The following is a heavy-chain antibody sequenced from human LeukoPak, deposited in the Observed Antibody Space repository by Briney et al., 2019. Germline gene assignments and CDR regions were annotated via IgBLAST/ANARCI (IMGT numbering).Heavy chain of an antibody. J-gene: IGHJ6*03. V-gene: IGHV1-8*03. Sequence: ASVKVSCKASGYTFTSYDINWVRQATGQGLEWMGWMNPNSGNTGYAQKFQGRVTITRSTSISTAYMELSSLRSEDTAVYYCARRSSSGWYWGYYYYMDVWGKGTTVTVSS. D-gene: IGHD6-19*01. CDR3: ARRSSSGWYWGYYYYMDV. CDR2: MNPNSGNT. CDR1: GYTFTSYD.